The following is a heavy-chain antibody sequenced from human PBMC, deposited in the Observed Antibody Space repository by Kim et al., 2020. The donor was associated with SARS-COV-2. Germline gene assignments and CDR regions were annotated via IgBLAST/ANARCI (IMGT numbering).Heavy chain of an antibody. Sequence: GGYLRLSCAASGFTFSRYSMNWVRQAPGKGLEWVSSISTSSSSIYSPDSMKGRLTISRDNAKNSLYLQMNSLRAEDTAVYYCARAGGPALINGKPFDVWGQGTTVTVSS. CDR2: ISTSSSSI. CDR3: ARAGGPALINGKPFDV. CDR1: GFTFSRYS. D-gene: IGHD2-8*01. V-gene: IGHV3-21*01. J-gene: IGHJ3*01.